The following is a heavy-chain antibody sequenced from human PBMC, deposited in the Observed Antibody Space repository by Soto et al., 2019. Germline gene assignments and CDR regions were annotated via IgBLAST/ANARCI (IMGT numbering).Heavy chain of an antibody. CDR2: ISYDGSNK. CDR3: ARDGGYSYAYYGMDV. J-gene: IGHJ6*02. D-gene: IGHD5-18*01. V-gene: IGHV3-30-3*01. Sequence: GGSLSLSCAASGFTFSSYAMHWVRQAPGKGLEWVAVISYDGSNKYYADSVKGRFTISRDNSKNTLYLQMNSLRAEDTAVYYCARDGGYSYAYYGMDVWGQGTTVTVSS. CDR1: GFTFSSYA.